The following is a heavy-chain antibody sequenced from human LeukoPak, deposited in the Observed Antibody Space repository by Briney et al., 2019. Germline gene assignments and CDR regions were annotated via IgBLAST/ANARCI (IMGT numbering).Heavy chain of an antibody. J-gene: IGHJ4*02. CDR1: GFTCSSYS. CDR3: ARVNVVVPAAIRKFDY. V-gene: IGHV3-48*01. CDR2: ISSSRSTI. Sequence: GVTLSLSCAACGFTCSSYSMMWLPPAPGGGREWGLYISSSRSTIYYADSEKGRFTISRDNAKNSLYLQMNSLRAEDTAVYYCARVNVVVPAAIRKFDYWGQGTLVTVSS. D-gene: IGHD2-2*02.